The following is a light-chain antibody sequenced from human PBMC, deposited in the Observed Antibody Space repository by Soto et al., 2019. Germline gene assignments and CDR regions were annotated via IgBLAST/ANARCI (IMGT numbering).Light chain of an antibody. CDR1: QSVAANY. CDR3: HQYGTAPLT. CDR2: GAS. J-gene: IGKJ3*01. V-gene: IGKV3-20*01. Sequence: EVVLTQSPGNLSLSPGERATLSCRASQSVAANYLAWYQRKRGQAPRLLIYGASSRATGIPDRFSGSGSGTDFTLTISRLEPEDFSVYYCHQYGTAPLTFGPGTKVDIK.